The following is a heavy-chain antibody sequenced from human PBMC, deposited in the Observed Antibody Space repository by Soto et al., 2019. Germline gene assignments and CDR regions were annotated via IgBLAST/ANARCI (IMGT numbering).Heavy chain of an antibody. Sequence: GGSLRLSCAASGFTFDDYAMHWVRQAPGKGLEWVSGISWNSGSIGYADSVKGRFTISRDNAKNSLYLQMNSLRAEDTALYYCAKDMGAGAGRGVDYWGQGSLVTVSS. CDR2: ISWNSGSI. D-gene: IGHD1-26*01. CDR3: AKDMGAGAGRGVDY. V-gene: IGHV3-9*01. J-gene: IGHJ4*02. CDR1: GFTFDDYA.